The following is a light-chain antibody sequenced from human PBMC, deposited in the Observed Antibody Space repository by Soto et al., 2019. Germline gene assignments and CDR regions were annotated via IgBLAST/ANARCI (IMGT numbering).Light chain of an antibody. Sequence: EILLTQCPAPLSLSTRARTTLSCRASQTVLANYLAWLQQKPGQAPRLLIYGASSRATGIPDRFSGSGSGTDFTLTISSLEPEDSAVYYCQQRHMWPITFGQGTRLEIK. CDR1: QTVLANY. J-gene: IGKJ5*01. CDR2: GAS. V-gene: IGKV3D-20*02. CDR3: QQRHMWPIT.